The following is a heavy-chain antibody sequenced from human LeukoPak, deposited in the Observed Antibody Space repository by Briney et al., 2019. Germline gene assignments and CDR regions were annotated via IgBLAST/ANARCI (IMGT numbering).Heavy chain of an antibody. J-gene: IGHJ4*02. D-gene: IGHD1-26*01. CDR3: AKWSGGSLREDEYYFDY. CDR2: ISGSGGST. V-gene: IGHV3-23*01. CDR1: GFTFSSYA. Sequence: PGGSLRLSCAASGFTFSSYAMSWVRQAPGKGLEWVSAISGSGGSTYYADSVKGRFTISRDNSKNTLYLQMNSLRAEDTAVYYCAKWSGGSLREDEYYFDYWGQGTLVTVSS.